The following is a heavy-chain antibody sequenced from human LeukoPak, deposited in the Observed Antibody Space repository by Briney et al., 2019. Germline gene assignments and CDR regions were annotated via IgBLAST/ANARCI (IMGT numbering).Heavy chain of an antibody. V-gene: IGHV3-74*01. J-gene: IGHJ6*02. D-gene: IGHD2-15*01. CDR3: AREGSDYYYYGMDV. CDR1: GFTFSSYW. CDR2: INSDGSTT. Sequence: PGGSLRLSCAASGFTFSSYWMHWVRRAPGKGLVWVSRINSDGSTTNYADSVKGRFTISRDNAKNTLYLQMNSLRAEDTAVYYCAREGSDYYYYGMDVWGQGTTVTVSS.